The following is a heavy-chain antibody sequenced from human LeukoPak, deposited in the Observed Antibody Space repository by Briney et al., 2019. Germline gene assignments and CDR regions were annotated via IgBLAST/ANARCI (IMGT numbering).Heavy chain of an antibody. D-gene: IGHD3-16*01. CDR2: VYNSGDT. CDR3: ARLKLGAYFDL. CDR1: GGSTSSDY. Sequence: PSETLSLTCTVSGGSTSSDYWSWIRRSPGKGLEWVGYVYNSGDTGKNPSLKSRVTILLGTSKNQCSLKLTSVSAADTAVYYCARLKLGAYFDLWGRGTLVTVSS. J-gene: IGHJ2*01. V-gene: IGHV4-59*08.